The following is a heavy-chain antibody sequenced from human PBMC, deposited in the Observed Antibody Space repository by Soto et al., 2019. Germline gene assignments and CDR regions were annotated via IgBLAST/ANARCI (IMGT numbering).Heavy chain of an antibody. D-gene: IGHD3-10*01. CDR3: ARLVEGSGNYYTGPPAVDI. CDR2: TIPVFNTA. Sequence: QVQLEQSGAEVKKPGSSVKISCKASGGTLSDHGVSWLRQAPGQGLEWVGGTIPVFNTAKYAPKFQGRVRSAGDKSANIADIEFGSLGSDDTACYYGARLVEGSGNYYTGPPAVDIWGQGTVVIVSS. CDR1: GGTLSDHG. V-gene: IGHV1-69*06. J-gene: IGHJ3*02.